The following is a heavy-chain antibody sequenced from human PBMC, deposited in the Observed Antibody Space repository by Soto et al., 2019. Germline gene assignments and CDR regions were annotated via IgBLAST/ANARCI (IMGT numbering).Heavy chain of an antibody. Sequence: QITLRESGPTLVKPTQTLTLTCTFSGFSLGTSGEGVGWIRQPPRKALEWLATLYWDGDKRYSPSLRSRLTISKDTSESQVVLTMTNMDAADTATYFCAHRKRTITVATSFDYWGLGSLVTVSS. CDR2: LYWDGDK. V-gene: IGHV2-5*02. CDR3: AHRKRTITVATSFDY. D-gene: IGHD1-7*01. J-gene: IGHJ4*02. CDR1: GFSLGTSGEG.